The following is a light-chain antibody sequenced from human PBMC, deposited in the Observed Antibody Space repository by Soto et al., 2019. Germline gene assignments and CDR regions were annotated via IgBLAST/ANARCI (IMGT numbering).Light chain of an antibody. CDR3: SSYASSGGHNYV. Sequence: QSVLTQPASVSGSPGQSITISCTGTSSDVGGSDFVSWYQQHPGKAPKLMIYEVSNRPSGVSNRFSGSKSGNTASLTISGLQAEDEAVYYCSSYASSGGHNYVFATGTKLTVL. CDR1: SSDVGGSDF. CDR2: EVS. V-gene: IGLV2-14*01. J-gene: IGLJ1*01.